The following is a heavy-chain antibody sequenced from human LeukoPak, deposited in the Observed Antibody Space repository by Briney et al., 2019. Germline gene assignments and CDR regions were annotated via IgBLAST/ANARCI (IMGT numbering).Heavy chain of an antibody. CDR3: ARVPRIEAGATGDWFDP. Sequence: PSETLSLTCTVSGGSISSSGYYWGWIRQPPGKGLEWIGSIYYSGSTYYSPSLKSRVTISVDTSKNQFFLNLRSVTAADTAVYYCARVPRIEAGATGDWFDPWGQGTVVTVSS. D-gene: IGHD6-13*01. V-gene: IGHV4-39*07. J-gene: IGHJ5*02. CDR1: GGSISSSGYY. CDR2: IYYSGST.